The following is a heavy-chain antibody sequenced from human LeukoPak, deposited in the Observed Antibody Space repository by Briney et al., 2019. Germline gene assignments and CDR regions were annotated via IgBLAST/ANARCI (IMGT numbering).Heavy chain of an antibody. J-gene: IGHJ6*03. CDR2: ISAYNGDT. CDR3: ARVNVSVGNYDILTGYYYYYYYYMDV. V-gene: IGHV1-18*01. Sequence: ASVKVSCKASGYTFTNYGISWVRQAPGQGLEWMGWISAYNGDTNYAQKLQGRVTMTTDTSTSTAYMELRSLRSDDTAVYYCARVNVSVGNYDILTGYYYYYYYYMDVWGKGTTVTVSS. CDR1: GYTFTNYG. D-gene: IGHD3-9*01.